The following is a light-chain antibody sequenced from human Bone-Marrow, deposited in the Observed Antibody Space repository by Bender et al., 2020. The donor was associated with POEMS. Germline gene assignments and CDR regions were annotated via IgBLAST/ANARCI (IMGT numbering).Light chain of an antibody. J-gene: IGLJ2*01. CDR2: DVT. CDR1: SSDIGGYDY. CDR3: TSYTNSRVLVL. Sequence: QSGLTQPASVSGSLGQSITISCTGTSSDIGGYDYVSWYQQHPGKAPQLVIYDVTSRPSGVSTRFSGFKSGNTASLRISGLLAEDEADYYCTSYTNSRVLVLFGGGTKLTVL. V-gene: IGLV2-14*03.